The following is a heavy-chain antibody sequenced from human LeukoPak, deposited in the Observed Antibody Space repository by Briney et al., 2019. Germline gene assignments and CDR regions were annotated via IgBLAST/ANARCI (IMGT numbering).Heavy chain of an antibody. J-gene: IGHJ4*02. Sequence: SETLSLTCTVSGGSISSSSDYWAWLRRPPEKGLEWIGSISNSGSTFYNPSLKSRVTISADTSKNQFSLKLSSVTAADTAVYYCARRGSKYSVNDFRPSIDYWGQGTLVTVSS. V-gene: IGHV4-39*01. D-gene: IGHD5/OR15-5a*01. CDR2: ISNSGST. CDR1: GGSISSSSDY. CDR3: ARRGSKYSVNDFRPSIDY.